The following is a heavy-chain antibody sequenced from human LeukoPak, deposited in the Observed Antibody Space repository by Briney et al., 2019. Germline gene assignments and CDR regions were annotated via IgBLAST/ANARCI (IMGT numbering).Heavy chain of an antibody. CDR1: GFIFSNYW. J-gene: IGHJ4*02. CDR3: VRDGGVSGYDLLDY. V-gene: IGHV3-7*01. Sequence: GGSLRLSCTASGFIFSNYWMTWVRQTPGKGLEWVAQINQDGSKEYYIDSVKARFSISRDNARNSLSLQMNSLRAEDTAVYYCVRDGGVSGYDLLDYWGQGTLVTVSS. D-gene: IGHD5-12*01. CDR2: INQDGSKE.